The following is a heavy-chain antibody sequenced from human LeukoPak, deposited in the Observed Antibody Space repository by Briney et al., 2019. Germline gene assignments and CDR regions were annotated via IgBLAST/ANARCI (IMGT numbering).Heavy chain of an antibody. CDR3: AKGRAVGAARFMDV. V-gene: IGHV3-23*01. D-gene: IGHD1-26*01. J-gene: IGHJ6*03. CDR1: GFTFTNFA. CDR2: ISGNGNSL. Sequence: GGSLRLSCAASGFTFTNFATSWVRHAPGKGLQWVSTISGNGNSLYYADSGNGRFTISRDNTKNTLYLQMNSLRTEDTAVYYCAKGRAVGAARFMDVWGKGTTVIVSS.